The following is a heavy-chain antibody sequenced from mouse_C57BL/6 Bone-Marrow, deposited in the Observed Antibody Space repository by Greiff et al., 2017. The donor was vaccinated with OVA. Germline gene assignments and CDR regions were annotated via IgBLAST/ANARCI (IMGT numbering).Heavy chain of an antibody. Sequence: EVKLMESGGGLVKPGGSLKLSCAASGFTFSSYAMSWVRQTPEKRLEWVATISDGGSYTYYPDNVKGRFTISRDNAKNNLYLQMSHLKSEDTAMYYCARDEIDYYGSSYGYFDVWGTGTTVTVSS. CDR3: ARDEIDYYGSSYGYFDV. CDR1: GFTFSSYA. D-gene: IGHD1-1*01. CDR2: ISDGGSYT. J-gene: IGHJ1*03. V-gene: IGHV5-4*01.